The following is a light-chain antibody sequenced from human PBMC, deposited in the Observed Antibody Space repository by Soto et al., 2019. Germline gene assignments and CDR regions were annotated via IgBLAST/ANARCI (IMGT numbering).Light chain of an antibody. J-gene: IGLJ3*02. Sequence: SYELTQPPSVSVAPGKTASVACGGSNIGSKSVHWYQKKSGQAPVLVMYYDSDRPSGIPERFSGSNSGNTATLTISRGEAGDEADYYCQVWDISSGHVVLGGGTKLTVL. CDR3: QVWDISSGHVV. V-gene: IGLV3-21*01. CDR1: NIGSKS. CDR2: YDS.